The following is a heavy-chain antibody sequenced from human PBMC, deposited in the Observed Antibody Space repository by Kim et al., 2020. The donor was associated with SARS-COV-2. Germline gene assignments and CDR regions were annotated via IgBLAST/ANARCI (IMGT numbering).Heavy chain of an antibody. CDR3: ARGYSSMFDY. D-gene: IGHD6-13*01. J-gene: IGHJ4*02. Sequence: NPALQSRVTISTAQSKNQFSLKLSSVTAADTAVYYCARGYSSMFDYWGQGTLVTVSS. V-gene: IGHV4-31*02.